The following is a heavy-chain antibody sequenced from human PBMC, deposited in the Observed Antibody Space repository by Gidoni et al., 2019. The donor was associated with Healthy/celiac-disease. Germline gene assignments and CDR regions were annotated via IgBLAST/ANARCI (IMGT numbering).Heavy chain of an antibody. Sequence: EVQLVESGGGLVQPGGSLKLSCAASGFPFCGSAMHWVRQASGKGLEVVGGIRRKATSYAKAYAASVKGRFTISRDDSKNTAYLQRNSLKTEDTAVYYCTSRGALMVRGATPVPMDVWGQGTTVTVSS. J-gene: IGHJ6*02. CDR1: GFPFCGSA. D-gene: IGHD3-10*01. CDR3: TSRGALMVRGATPVPMDV. V-gene: IGHV3-73*01. CDR2: IRRKATSYAK.